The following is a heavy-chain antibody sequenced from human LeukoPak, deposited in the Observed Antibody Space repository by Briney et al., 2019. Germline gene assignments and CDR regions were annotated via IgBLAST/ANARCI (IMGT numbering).Heavy chain of an antibody. CDR3: ARVTHCSGGSCYGSWFDP. CDR2: INPNSGGT. Sequence: ASVKVSCKASGYTFTGYYMHWVRQAPGQGLEWMGWINPNSGGTNYAQKFQGRVTMTRDTSISTAYMELSRLRSDDTAVYYCARVTHCSGGSCYGSWFDPWGQGTLVTVSS. J-gene: IGHJ5*02. V-gene: IGHV1-2*02. CDR1: GYTFTGYY. D-gene: IGHD2-15*01.